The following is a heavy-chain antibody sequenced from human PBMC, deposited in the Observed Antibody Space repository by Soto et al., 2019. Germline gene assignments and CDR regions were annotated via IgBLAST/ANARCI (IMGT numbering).Heavy chain of an antibody. D-gene: IGHD6-19*01. CDR1: GFTFSSYA. V-gene: IGHV3-23*01. CDR3: AKDRGGSGWYNHYYYYGMDV. CDR2: ISGSGGST. Sequence: GGSLRLSCAASGFTFSSYAMSWVRQAPGGGLESVSAISGSGGSTYYADSVKDRFTISRDNSTNTLYLQMNNLRAEDTAVYYCAKDRGGSGWYNHYYYYGMDVWGQGTTVTVSS. J-gene: IGHJ6*02.